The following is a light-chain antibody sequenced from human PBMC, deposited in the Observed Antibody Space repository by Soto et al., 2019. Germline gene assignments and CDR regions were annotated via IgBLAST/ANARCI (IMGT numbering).Light chain of an antibody. CDR2: EGT. J-gene: IGLJ1*01. Sequence: QSALTQPASVSGSPGHSSSISCTATSSDVVTYNLVSWYQQHPGKAPTVLIYEGTKRPSGVSNRFSGSKSGNTASLTISGVQTEDEADYYCYSFAGSTTFSYVFGPGTKVTV. V-gene: IGLV2-23*03. CDR1: SSDVVTYNL. CDR3: YSFAGSTTFSYV.